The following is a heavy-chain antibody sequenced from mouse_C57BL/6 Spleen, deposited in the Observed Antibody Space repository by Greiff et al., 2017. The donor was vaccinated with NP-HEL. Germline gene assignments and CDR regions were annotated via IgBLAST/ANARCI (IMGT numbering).Heavy chain of an antibody. J-gene: IGHJ2*01. Sequence: EVQRVESGGGLVQPGGSLSLSCAASGFTFTDYYMSWVRQPPGKALEWLGFIRNKANGYTTEYSASVKGRFTISRDNSQSILYLQMNALRAEDSATYYCARYLDFDFDYWGQGTTLTVSS. CDR2: IRNKANGYTT. CDR1: GFTFTDYY. CDR3: ARYLDFDFDY. V-gene: IGHV7-3*01.